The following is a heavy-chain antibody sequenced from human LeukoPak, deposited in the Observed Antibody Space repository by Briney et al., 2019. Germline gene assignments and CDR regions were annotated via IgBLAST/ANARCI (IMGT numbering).Heavy chain of an antibody. CDR3: ARAIPGPLFDN. CDR2: ITPSNGTT. J-gene: IGHJ4*02. Sequence: ASVKVSCKSSGYVFNTYYMHWVRQAPGEGLEWGGIITPSNGTTSYGQKFQGRVTMTRDTSASTVYMELNSLRSEDTAVYFCARAIPGPLFDNWGQGTLVTVSS. D-gene: IGHD2-2*02. CDR1: GYVFNTYY. V-gene: IGHV1-46*02.